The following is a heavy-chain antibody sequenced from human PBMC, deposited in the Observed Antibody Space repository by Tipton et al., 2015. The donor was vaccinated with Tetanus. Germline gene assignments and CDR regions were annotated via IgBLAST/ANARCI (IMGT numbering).Heavy chain of an antibody. CDR2: IYAADSDT. CDR1: GYSFTNYW. J-gene: IGHJ4*02. D-gene: IGHD3-22*01. V-gene: IGHV5-51*01. Sequence: QSGAEVKKPGESLKISCKGSGYSFTNYWIAWVRQMPGKGLEWMGIIYAADSDTRYSPSFQGQVTISADKSISTAYLQWSSLKASAPAIYYCAREPSSGYYFDYWGQGTLVTVSS. CDR3: AREPSSGYYFDY.